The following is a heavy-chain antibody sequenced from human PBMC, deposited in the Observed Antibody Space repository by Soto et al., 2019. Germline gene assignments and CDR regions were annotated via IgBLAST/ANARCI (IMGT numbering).Heavy chain of an antibody. CDR2: MNPDSGNT. D-gene: IGHD3-16*01. CDR1: GYTFTNYD. CDR3: ARGRFRRTWFDP. Sequence: QVQLVQSGAEVKKPGASVKVSCKASGYTFTNYDIHWVRQAIGQGLEWMGWMNPDSGNTGQSKQSQGRVTMTRDTSITTAYTELSSLRSEDTTVYYCARGRFRRTWFDPWGQGTLVTVSS. J-gene: IGHJ5*02. V-gene: IGHV1-8*01.